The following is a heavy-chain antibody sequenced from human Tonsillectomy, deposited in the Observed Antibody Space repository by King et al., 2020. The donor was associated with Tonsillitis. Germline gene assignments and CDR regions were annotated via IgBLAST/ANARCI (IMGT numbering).Heavy chain of an antibody. D-gene: IGHD5-24*01. CDR2: ISTDGRNK. CDR1: GFTFSNTG. CDR3: TKEEMTTIFNFDY. J-gene: IGHJ4*02. V-gene: IGHV3-30*18. Sequence: LVESGGGVVQPGRSLRLSCAASGFTFSNTGMHWVRQAPGRGLEWGAVISTDGRNKFYADSVKGRFTVSRDNSKNTLYLEMNSLRAGDTALYYCTKEEMTTIFNFDYWGQGTLVTVSS.